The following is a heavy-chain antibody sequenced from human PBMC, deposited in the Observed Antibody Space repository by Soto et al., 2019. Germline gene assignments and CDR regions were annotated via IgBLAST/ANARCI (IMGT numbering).Heavy chain of an antibody. Sequence: GASVKVSCKASGYTFTCYDISWVRQAPGQGLKWMGWISAYNGNTNYAQKLQGRVTMTTDTSTSTAYMELRSLRSDDTAVYYCATFNHGSSRRKDVWGQGTTVTVSS. CDR3: ATFNHGSSRRKDV. D-gene: IGHD6-13*01. J-gene: IGHJ6*02. CDR1: GYTFTCYD. CDR2: ISAYNGNT. V-gene: IGHV1-18*01.